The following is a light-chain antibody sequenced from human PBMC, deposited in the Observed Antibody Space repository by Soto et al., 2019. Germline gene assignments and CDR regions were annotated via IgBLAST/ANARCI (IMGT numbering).Light chain of an antibody. CDR1: QGISNL. CDR2: DTS. Sequence: DIQMTQSPSSLSASVGDTVNITCRATQGISNLLAWYQQKPQKAPKTLIFDTSTLHSGVPSRFSGSGSGTDFTLTIASLQPEDFATYYCQQYNCYPRTFGQGTRVEI. J-gene: IGKJ1*01. V-gene: IGKV1D-16*01. CDR3: QQYNCYPRT.